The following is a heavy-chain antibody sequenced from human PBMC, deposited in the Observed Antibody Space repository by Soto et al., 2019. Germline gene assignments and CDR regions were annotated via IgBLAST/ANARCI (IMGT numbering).Heavy chain of an antibody. CDR3: ARDPLNNCYFDS. J-gene: IGHJ4*02. V-gene: IGHV3-30-3*01. CDR2: ISYDGNSK. Sequence: QVQLVESGGGVVQPGRSLRLSCAASGFIFSSYTLHWVRQAPGKGLEWVALISYDGNSKYYTDSVKGRFTISRDNSKNTLYLQMNGLRAEDTAVYYCARDPLNNCYFDSWGQGTLVTVSS. CDR1: GFIFSSYT.